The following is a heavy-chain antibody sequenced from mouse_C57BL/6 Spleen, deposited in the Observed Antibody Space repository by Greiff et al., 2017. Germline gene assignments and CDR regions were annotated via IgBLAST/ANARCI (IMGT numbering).Heavy chain of an antibody. CDR2: ISYDGSN. D-gene: IGHD1-1*01. CDR3: ARDYGSSTYCYFDV. V-gene: IGHV3-6*01. Sequence: EVKLMESGPGLVKPSQSLSLTCSVTGYSITSGYYWNWIRQFPGNKLEWMGYISYDGSNNYNPSLKNRISITRDTSKNQFFLKLNSVTTEDAATYYCARDYGSSTYCYFDVWGTGTTVTVSS. CDR1: GYSITSGYY. J-gene: IGHJ1*03.